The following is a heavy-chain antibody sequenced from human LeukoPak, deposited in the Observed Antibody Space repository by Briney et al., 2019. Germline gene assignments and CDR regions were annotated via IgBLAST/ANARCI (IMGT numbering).Heavy chain of an antibody. CDR3: ARGSGYENYYYYMDV. CDR2: IYYSGST. CDR1: GGSISSSSYY. Sequence: SETLSLTCTVSGGSISSSSYYWGWIRQPPGKGLEWIGSIYYSGSTYYNPSLKSRVTISVDTSKNQFSLKLSSVTAADTAVYYCARGSGYENYYYYMDVWGKGTTVTVSS. D-gene: IGHD5-12*01. V-gene: IGHV4-39*07. J-gene: IGHJ6*03.